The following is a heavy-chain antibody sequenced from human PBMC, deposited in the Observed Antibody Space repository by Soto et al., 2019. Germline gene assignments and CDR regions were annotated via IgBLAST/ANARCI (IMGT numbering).Heavy chain of an antibody. CDR1: GGSISRGGYY. Sequence: PSETLSLTCTVSGGSISRGGYYWSWIRQHPGKGLEWIGYIYYSGSTYYNPSLKSRVTISVDTSKNQFSLKLSSVTAADTAVYYCARDPSRVTAGATAAFDIWGQGTMVT. V-gene: IGHV4-31*03. J-gene: IGHJ3*02. D-gene: IGHD3-16*02. CDR2: IYYSGST. CDR3: ARDPSRVTAGATAAFDI.